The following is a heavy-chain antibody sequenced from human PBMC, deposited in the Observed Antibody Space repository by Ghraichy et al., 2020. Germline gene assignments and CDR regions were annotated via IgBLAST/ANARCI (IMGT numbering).Heavy chain of an antibody. V-gene: IGHV4-4*07. Sequence: SETLSLTCTVSGGSISSYYWSWIRQPAGKGLEWIGRIYTSGSTNYNPSLKSRVTMSVDTSKNQFSLKLSSVTAADTAVYYCAREWDSSGYYYVFDAFDIWGQGTMVTVSS. CDR2: IYTSGST. CDR1: GGSISSYY. J-gene: IGHJ3*02. CDR3: AREWDSSGYYYVFDAFDI. D-gene: IGHD3-22*01.